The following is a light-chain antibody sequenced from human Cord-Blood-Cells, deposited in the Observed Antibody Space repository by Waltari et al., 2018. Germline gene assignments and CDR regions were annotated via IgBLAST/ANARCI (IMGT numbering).Light chain of an antibody. Sequence: SYELTQPPSVSVSPGQTASITCSGDKLGDKYACWYQQQQGQSLVLVTYQDSKRPSGIPERFSGTNSGNTATLTISGTQAMDEADYYCQACDSSIVVFGGGTKLTVL. CDR2: QDS. V-gene: IGLV3-1*01. J-gene: IGLJ2*01. CDR3: QACDSSIVV. CDR1: KLGDKY.